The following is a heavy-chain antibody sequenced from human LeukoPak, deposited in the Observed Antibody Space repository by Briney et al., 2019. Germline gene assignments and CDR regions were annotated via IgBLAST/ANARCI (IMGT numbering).Heavy chain of an antibody. J-gene: IGHJ4*02. Sequence: ASVTVSCKASGYTFTSYGISWVRQASGQGLEWMGWISAHNGYTKYAQKVQGRVTLTTDTSTSTAYMELKSLKSDDTAIYYCARGGSFGTYWGQGTLVTVSS. D-gene: IGHD3-10*01. V-gene: IGHV1-18*01. CDR2: ISAHNGYT. CDR3: ARGGSFGTY. CDR1: GYTFTSYG.